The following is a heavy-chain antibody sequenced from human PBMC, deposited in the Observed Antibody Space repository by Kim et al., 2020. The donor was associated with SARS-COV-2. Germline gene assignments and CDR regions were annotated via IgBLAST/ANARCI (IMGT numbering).Heavy chain of an antibody. V-gene: IGHV1-69*01. D-gene: IGHD2-15*01. J-gene: IGHJ6*02. CDR3: ASSSGGDYYYGMDV. Sequence: EQKFQGRVSITADESTSTAYMELSSLGSEDTAVYYCASSSGGDYYYGMDVWGQGTTVTVSS.